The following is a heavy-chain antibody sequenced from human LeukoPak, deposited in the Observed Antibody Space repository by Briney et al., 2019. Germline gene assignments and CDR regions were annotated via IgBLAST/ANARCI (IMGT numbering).Heavy chain of an antibody. Sequence: GGSLRLSCAASGFTFSSYAMSWVRQAPGKGLEWVSAISGSGGSTYYADSVKGRFTISRDNSKNTLYLQMNSLRAEDTAVYYCAKIQDNYGYGNYFDYWGQETLVTVSS. CDR1: GFTFSSYA. J-gene: IGHJ4*02. CDR3: AKIQDNYGYGNYFDY. D-gene: IGHD3-16*01. V-gene: IGHV3-23*01. CDR2: ISGSGGST.